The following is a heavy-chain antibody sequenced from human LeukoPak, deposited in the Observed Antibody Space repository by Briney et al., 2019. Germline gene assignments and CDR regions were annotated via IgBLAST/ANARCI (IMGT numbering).Heavy chain of an antibody. CDR2: ISYDGSTK. V-gene: IGHV3-30*03. J-gene: IGHJ4*02. CDR3: ARRLAGATIDY. CDR1: GFTFSNFG. Sequence: GGSLRLSCAASGFTFSNFGMHWVRQAPGQGLEWVAVISYDGSTKYYADSVKGRFTISRDNSNNTLYLQMNSLRAEDTAVYYCARRLAGATIDYWGQGTLVIVSS. D-gene: IGHD3-16*01.